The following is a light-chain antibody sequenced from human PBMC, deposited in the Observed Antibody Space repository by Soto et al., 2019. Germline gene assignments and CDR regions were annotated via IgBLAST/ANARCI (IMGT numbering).Light chain of an antibody. V-gene: IGKV1-5*03. CDR2: KAS. Sequence: DIQMTQSPSTLSGSVGDRVTITCRASQTISSWLAWYQHKPGKAPKILIYKASTFKIGVPSRFSGSGSGTECTLTISSLQPDDFATYDCQHYNSYSEAFGQGTKVELK. J-gene: IGKJ1*01. CDR1: QTISSW. CDR3: QHYNSYSEA.